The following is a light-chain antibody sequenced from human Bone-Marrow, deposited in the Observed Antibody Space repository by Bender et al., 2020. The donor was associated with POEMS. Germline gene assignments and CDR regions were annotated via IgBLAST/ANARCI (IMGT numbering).Light chain of an antibody. CDR1: SSDIGAYNF. Sequence: QSALTQPASVSGSPGQSITISCAGTSSDIGAYNFVSWYQQHPAKAPKLIIFEVNRRPSGVPARFSGSKSGNTASLTVSGLQADEEADYYCHSYDSSLSGAVFGGGTHLTVL. V-gene: IGLV2-14*03. CDR3: HSYDSSLSGAV. CDR2: EVN. J-gene: IGLJ7*01.